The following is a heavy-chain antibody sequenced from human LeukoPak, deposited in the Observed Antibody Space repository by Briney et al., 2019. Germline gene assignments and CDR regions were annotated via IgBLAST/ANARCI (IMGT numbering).Heavy chain of an antibody. D-gene: IGHD1-14*01. CDR1: GFTLSRYW. CDR2: INEDGGER. CDR3: ARGGNLEN. V-gene: IGHV3-7*01. Sequence: GGSLRLSCAASGFTLSRYWMSWVRQAPGKGLEWVANINEDGGERHYVDSVKGRFTISGDNANNSLYLQMNSLRAEDTAVYYCARGGNLENWGKGTLVTVSS. J-gene: IGHJ4*02.